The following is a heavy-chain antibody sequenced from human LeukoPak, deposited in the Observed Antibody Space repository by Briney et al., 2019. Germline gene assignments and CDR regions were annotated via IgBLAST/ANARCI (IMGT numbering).Heavy chain of an antibody. CDR3: ARGIIVGATWGENYNCFDP. J-gene: IGHJ5*02. V-gene: IGHV4-59*01. CDR2: IYYSGST. Sequence: KPSETLSLTCTVSGGSISSYYWSWIRQPPGKGLEWIGYIYYSGSTSYNPSLKSRVTISVDTSKNQFSLKLSSVTAADTAVYYCARGIIVGATWGENYNCFDPWGQGTLVTVPS. CDR1: GGSISSYY. D-gene: IGHD1-26*01.